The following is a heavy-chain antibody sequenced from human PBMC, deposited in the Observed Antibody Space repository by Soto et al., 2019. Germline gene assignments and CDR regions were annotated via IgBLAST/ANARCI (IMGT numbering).Heavy chain of an antibody. D-gene: IGHD1-7*01. J-gene: IGHJ6*03. Sequence: PGGSLRLCCAPSAFTFSAPVIHLVRQASGKGLEWVGRIRSKTDTYATAYAASVTGRFIISRHDSENTAYLQMPSLNHEDPAVYFGVAGELRRFYYLDVWGKGTTVTVSS. V-gene: IGHV3-73*01. CDR2: IRSKTDTYAT. CDR1: AFTFSAPV. CDR3: VAGELRRFYYLDV.